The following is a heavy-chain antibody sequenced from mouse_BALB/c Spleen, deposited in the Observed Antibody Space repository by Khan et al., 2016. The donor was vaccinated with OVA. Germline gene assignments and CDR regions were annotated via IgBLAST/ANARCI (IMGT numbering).Heavy chain of an antibody. CDR2: ISYSGST. CDR1: GDSITNGY. Sequence: EVQLQESGPSLVKPSQTLSLTCSVTGDSITNGYSNWIRKFPGNELEYMGYISYSGSTYYNPSLKSRISITRDTSKNQYHLQLNSVTTEDTSTSYCARGNFPFTYWGQGTLVTVSA. J-gene: IGHJ3*01. CDR3: ARGNFPFTY. V-gene: IGHV3-8*02.